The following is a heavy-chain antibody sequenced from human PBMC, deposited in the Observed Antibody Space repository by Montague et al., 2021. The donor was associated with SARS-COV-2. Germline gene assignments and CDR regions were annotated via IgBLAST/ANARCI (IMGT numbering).Heavy chain of an antibody. CDR2: TYYRLKWNN. CDR1: GDSVARNSAA. CDR3: ARTSASSDY. V-gene: IGHV6-1*01. Sequence: CAISGDSVARNSAAWKWIRQTSSRGLERQGRTYYRLKWNNDYAVSVKSRITINPDTSKNQISLQLNSVTPEDTAVYYCARTSASSDYWGQGTLVTVSS. J-gene: IGHJ4*02. D-gene: IGHD1-26*01.